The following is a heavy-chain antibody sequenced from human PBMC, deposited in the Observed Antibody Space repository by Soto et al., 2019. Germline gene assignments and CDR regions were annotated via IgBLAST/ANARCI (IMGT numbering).Heavy chain of an antibody. CDR1: GFTFSSYW. CDR3: AKGPWGGNGIDY. CDR2: ISGSGGST. V-gene: IGHV3-23*01. J-gene: IGHJ4*02. Sequence: GGSLRLSCAASGFTFSSYWMSWVRQAPGKGLEWVSAISGSGGSTYYADSVKGRFTISRDNSKNTLYLQMNSLRAEDTAVYYCAKGPWGGNGIDYWGQGTLVTVSS. D-gene: IGHD3-16*01.